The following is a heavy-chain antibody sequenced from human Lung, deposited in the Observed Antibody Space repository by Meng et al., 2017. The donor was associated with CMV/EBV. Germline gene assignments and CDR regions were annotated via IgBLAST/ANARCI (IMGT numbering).Heavy chain of an antibody. V-gene: IGHV6-1*01. CDR3: ARDYYDSGAYYYTEEYYHGLDV. Sequence: SQTXSLTXAISGDSVSSNSAAWNWIRQSPSRGLEWLGRTYYRSKWYDDYAMAVKSRITINPDTSKNQFSLQLNSVTPEDTAVYYCARDYYDSGAYYYTEEYYHGLDVWGQGTTDTVSS. CDR1: GDSVSSNSAA. CDR2: TYYRSKWYD. J-gene: IGHJ6*01. D-gene: IGHD3-22*01.